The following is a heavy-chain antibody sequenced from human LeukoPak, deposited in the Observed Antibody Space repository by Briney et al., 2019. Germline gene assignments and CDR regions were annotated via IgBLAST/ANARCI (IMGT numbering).Heavy chain of an antibody. V-gene: IGHV5-51*01. Sequence: GESLKISCKGSGYRFTNYWIGWVRQMPGKGLEWMEIIYPGDPVTRYSPSFQGQVTISADKSISTAYLQWSSLKASDTAMYYCARQPNPDFDYWGQGTLVTVSS. J-gene: IGHJ4*02. CDR2: IYPGDPVT. CDR3: ARQPNPDFDY. CDR1: GYRFTNYW.